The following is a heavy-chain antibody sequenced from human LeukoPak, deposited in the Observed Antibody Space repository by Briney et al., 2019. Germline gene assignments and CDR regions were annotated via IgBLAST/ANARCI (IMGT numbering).Heavy chain of an antibody. V-gene: IGHV3-21*01. CDR1: GFTFSNYS. Sequence: GGSLRLSCAASGFTFSNYSMNWVRQAPGKGLEWVSLISSSSSYMYYADSVKGRFTISRDNAKNSLYLQMNSLRAEDTAVYYCAREWELHNWFDPWGQGTLVTVSS. D-gene: IGHD1-26*01. J-gene: IGHJ5*02. CDR3: AREWELHNWFDP. CDR2: ISSSSSYM.